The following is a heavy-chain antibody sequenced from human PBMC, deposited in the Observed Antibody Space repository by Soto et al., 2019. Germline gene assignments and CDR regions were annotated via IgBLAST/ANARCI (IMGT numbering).Heavy chain of an antibody. CDR3: ARERTHRTGFDY. J-gene: IGHJ4*02. CDR1: GVSITGYY. CDR2: SYYTGAT. V-gene: IGHV4-59*01. D-gene: IGHD7-27*01. Sequence: SETLSLTCTFSGVSITGYYWSWIRQSPGKGLEWIGCSYYTGATNYNPSLKSRVTISVDTSKNQFSLTLSSATAADTAVYYCARERTHRTGFDYWGQGTLVTVSS.